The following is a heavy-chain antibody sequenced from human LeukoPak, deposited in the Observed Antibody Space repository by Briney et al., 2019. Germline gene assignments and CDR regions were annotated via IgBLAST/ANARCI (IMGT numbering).Heavy chain of an antibody. D-gene: IGHD3-22*01. V-gene: IGHV3-23*01. CDR3: AKEKADYYDSRGAFDI. CDR1: GFTFSNYA. Sequence: GGSLRLSCAVSGFTFSNYAISWVRQAPGKGLEWVSGISVTGGGINYADSVKGRFTISRDNSKNTLYLQMNSLRAEDTAIYYCAKEKADYYDSRGAFDIWGQGTMVTVSS. J-gene: IGHJ3*02. CDR2: ISVTGGGI.